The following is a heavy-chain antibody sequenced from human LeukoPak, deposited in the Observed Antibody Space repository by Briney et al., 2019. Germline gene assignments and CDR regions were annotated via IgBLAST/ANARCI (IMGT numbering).Heavy chain of an antibody. CDR2: IYYSGST. CDR3: ARVGQFNPSPRLDY. D-gene: IGHD1-26*01. J-gene: IGHJ4*02. Sequence: SETLSLTCTVSGGSISSSSYYWGWIRQPPGNGLEWIGSIYYSGSTYYNPSLKSRVTISVDTSKNQFSLKLSSVTAADTAVYYCARVGQFNPSPRLDYWGQGTLVTVSS. CDR1: GGSISSSSYY. V-gene: IGHV4-39*01.